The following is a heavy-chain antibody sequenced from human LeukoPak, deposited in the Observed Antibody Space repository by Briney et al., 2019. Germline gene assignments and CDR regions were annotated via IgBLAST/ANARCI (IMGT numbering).Heavy chain of an antibody. CDR1: GFTFSSYA. CDR2: ISYDGSNK. J-gene: IGHJ6*03. D-gene: IGHD1-7*01. CDR3: ARDRRELELLYYYYYMDV. V-gene: IGHV3-30*01. Sequence: GGSLRLSCAASGFTFSSYARHWVRQAPGKGLEWVAVISYDGSNKYYADSVKGRFTISRDNTKNTLYLQMNSLRAEDTAVYYCARDRRELELLYYYYYMDVWGKGTTVTVSS.